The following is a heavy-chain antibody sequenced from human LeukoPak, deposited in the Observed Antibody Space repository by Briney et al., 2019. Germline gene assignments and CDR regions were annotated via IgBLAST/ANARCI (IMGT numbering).Heavy chain of an antibody. Sequence: GRSLRLSCAASGFTFSSYGMHWVRQAPGKGLEWVAVISYDGSNKYYADSVKGRFTISRDNSKNTLYLQMNSLRAEDTAVYYCARDFPWSDYYYYMDVWGKGTTVTVSS. V-gene: IGHV3-30*03. J-gene: IGHJ6*03. CDR2: ISYDGSNK. CDR1: GFTFSSYG. D-gene: IGHD2-8*02. CDR3: ARDFPWSDYYYYMDV.